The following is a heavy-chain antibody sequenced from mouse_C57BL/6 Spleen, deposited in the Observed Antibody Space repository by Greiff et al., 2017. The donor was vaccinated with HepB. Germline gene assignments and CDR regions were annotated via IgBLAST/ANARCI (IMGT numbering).Heavy chain of an antibody. CDR3: ALYDYLFAY. J-gene: IGHJ3*01. CDR2: IDPSDSYT. D-gene: IGHD2-4*01. CDR1: GYTFTSYW. Sequence: QVQPQQPGAELVKPGASVKLSCKASGYTFTSYWMQWVKQRPGQGLEWIGEIDPSDSYTNYNQKFKGKATLTVDTSSSTAYMQLSSLTSEDSAVYYCALYDYLFAYWGQGTLVTVSA. V-gene: IGHV1-50*01.